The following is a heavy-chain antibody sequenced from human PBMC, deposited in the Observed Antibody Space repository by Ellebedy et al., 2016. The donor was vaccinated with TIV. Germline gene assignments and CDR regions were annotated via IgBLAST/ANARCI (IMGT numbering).Heavy chain of an antibody. V-gene: IGHV3-13*01. Sequence: GESLKTSCASSGFITSSYDMYWVRHATGKGLEWVSAIGTAGDTYYPGTVKGRFTISRENAKKSLYLQMNSLRAEDTAVYYCARATAGFDYWGQGTLVTVSS. D-gene: IGHD1-1*01. CDR1: GFITSSYD. J-gene: IGHJ4*02. CDR3: ARATAGFDY. CDR2: IGTAGDT.